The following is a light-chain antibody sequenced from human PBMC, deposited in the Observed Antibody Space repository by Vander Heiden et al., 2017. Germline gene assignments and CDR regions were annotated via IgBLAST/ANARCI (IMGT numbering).Light chain of an antibody. Sequence: IVLTHSPGTLSLSPGDRATLSCTASQSVSSSYLAWSHQRPGQAPRLLIYGASSRATGIPDRFSGSGSGTDFTLTISRLEPEDFAVYYCQQYGTSPFTFGGGTKVEIK. J-gene: IGKJ4*01. CDR1: QSVSSSY. V-gene: IGKV3-20*01. CDR3: QQYGTSPFT. CDR2: GAS.